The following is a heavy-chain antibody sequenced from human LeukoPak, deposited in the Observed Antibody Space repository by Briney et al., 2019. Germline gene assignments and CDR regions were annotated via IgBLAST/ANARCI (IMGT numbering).Heavy chain of an antibody. CDR1: GFTFSSYE. CDR3: ASGSSSAARTYYYYYYMDV. J-gene: IGHJ6*03. D-gene: IGHD3-10*01. Sequence: PGGSLRLSCAASGFTFSSYEMNWVRQAPGKGLEWVSYISSSGSTIYYADSVKGRFTISRDNAKNSLYLLMNSLRAEDTAVYYCASGSSSAARTYYYYYYMDVWGKGTTVTVSS. CDR2: ISSSGSTI. V-gene: IGHV3-48*03.